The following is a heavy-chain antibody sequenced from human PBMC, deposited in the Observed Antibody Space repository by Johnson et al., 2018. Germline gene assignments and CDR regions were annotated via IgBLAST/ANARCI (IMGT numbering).Heavy chain of an antibody. Sequence: QVQLLESGPGLVKPSETLSLTCTVSGGSISSYYWSWIRQPPGKGLAWIGYISYSGSTNYNPSLKSRVTISVDTSKNQFSLKLSSVTAADPAVYYCARDPGPFYYYMDVWGKGTTVTVSS. CDR1: GGSISSYY. V-gene: IGHV4-59*01. D-gene: IGHD1-14*01. J-gene: IGHJ6*03. CDR3: ARDPGPFYYYMDV. CDR2: ISYSGST.